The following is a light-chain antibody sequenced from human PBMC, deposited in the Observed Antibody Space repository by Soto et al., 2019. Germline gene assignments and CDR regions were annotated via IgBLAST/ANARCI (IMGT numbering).Light chain of an antibody. CDR1: SSNIGAGYD. CDR3: CSYTVSGTYV. CDR2: AVS. J-gene: IGLJ1*01. V-gene: IGLV1-40*01. Sequence: QSVLTQPPSVSGAPGQRVTISCTESSSNIGAGYDVHWYQQHPGKAPKLMIYAVSNRPSGVSNRFSGSKSGNTATLTISGLQAEEEADYYCCSYTVSGTYVFGTGTKVTVL.